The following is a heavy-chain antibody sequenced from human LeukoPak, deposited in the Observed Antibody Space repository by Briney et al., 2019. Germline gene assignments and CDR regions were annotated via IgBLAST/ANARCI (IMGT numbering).Heavy chain of an antibody. D-gene: IGHD2-21*02. CDR2: IYYSGST. Sequence: SETLSLTCAVYGGSFSGYYWSWIRQPPGKGLEGIGYIYYSGSTNYNPSLKSRVTISVDTSKNQFSLKLSSVTAADTAVYYCARAGYCGGDCYSPWGQGTLVTVSS. CDR1: GGSFSGYY. J-gene: IGHJ5*02. V-gene: IGHV4-59*01. CDR3: ARAGYCGGDCYSP.